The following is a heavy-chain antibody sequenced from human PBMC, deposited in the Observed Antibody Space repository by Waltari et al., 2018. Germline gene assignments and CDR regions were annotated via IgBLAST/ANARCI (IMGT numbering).Heavy chain of an antibody. CDR2: IYHIGNT. D-gene: IGHD3-3*01. CDR3: ARGRITVFAVDHFDY. J-gene: IGHJ4*02. CDR1: GGSTRRGGYS. V-gene: IGHV4-30-2*01. Sequence: QLQLQESGSGLVKPSQTLSLTCAVSGGSTRRGGYSRSWIRQPPGKGLEWIGYIYHIGNTYYNPSLKSRVTISVDRSKNQFSLKLSSVTAADTAVYYCARGRITVFAVDHFDYWGQGTLVTVSS.